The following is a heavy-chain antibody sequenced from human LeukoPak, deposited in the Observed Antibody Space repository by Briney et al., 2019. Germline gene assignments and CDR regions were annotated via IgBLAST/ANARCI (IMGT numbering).Heavy chain of an antibody. CDR3: AKRLEAPNWYFDL. Sequence: QTGGSLRLSCAASGFTFSTYWMHWVRQAPGKGLVWVSRISSDGSNTKYADSVKGRFTISRDNAKNTLYLQMSSLRAEDTAVYYCAKRLEAPNWYFDLWGRGTLVTVSS. CDR1: GFTFSTYW. J-gene: IGHJ2*01. V-gene: IGHV3-74*03. CDR2: ISSDGSNT. D-gene: IGHD5-12*01.